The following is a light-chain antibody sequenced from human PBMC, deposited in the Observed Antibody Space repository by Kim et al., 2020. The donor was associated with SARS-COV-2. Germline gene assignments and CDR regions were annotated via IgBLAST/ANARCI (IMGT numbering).Light chain of an antibody. CDR3: CSYTTTSTRV. Sequence: GRSITSSCTGTSSDIGNYDYVSWYQQHPGKAPKLMIYDVSNRPSGVSNRFSGSKSGNTASLTISGLQAEDEADYYCCSYTTTSTRVFGGGTQLTVL. J-gene: IGLJ3*02. CDR2: DVS. CDR1: SSDIGNYDY. V-gene: IGLV2-14*03.